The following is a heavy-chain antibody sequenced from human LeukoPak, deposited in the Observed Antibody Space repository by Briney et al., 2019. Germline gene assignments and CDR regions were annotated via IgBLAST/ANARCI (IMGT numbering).Heavy chain of an antibody. CDR3: AKDRSAYSSSLFDY. J-gene: IGHJ4*02. CDR1: GFTFSSYA. D-gene: IGHD6-6*01. CDR2: ISGSGGST. V-gene: IGHV3-23*01. Sequence: GGSLRLSCAASGFTFSSYAMSWVRQAPGKGLEWVSAISGSGGSTYYADSVKGRCTISRDNSKDTLYLQMNSLRAEDTAVYYCAKDRSAYSSSLFDYWGQGTLVTVSS.